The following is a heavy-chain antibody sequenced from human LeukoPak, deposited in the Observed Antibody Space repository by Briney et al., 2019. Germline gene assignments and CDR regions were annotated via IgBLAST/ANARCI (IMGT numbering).Heavy chain of an antibody. CDR2: IYPGDSDT. V-gene: IGHV5-51*01. D-gene: IGHD1-26*01. J-gene: IGHJ3*02. CDR1: GYSFASYW. CDR3: VTLYWVQYSGSYDAFDI. Sequence: GESLKISCKGSGYSFASYWIGWVRQMPGKGLEWIGIIYPGDSDTRYSPSFQGQVTISADKSISTAYLQWSSLKASDTAMYYCVTLYWVQYSGSYDAFDIWGQGTMVTVSS.